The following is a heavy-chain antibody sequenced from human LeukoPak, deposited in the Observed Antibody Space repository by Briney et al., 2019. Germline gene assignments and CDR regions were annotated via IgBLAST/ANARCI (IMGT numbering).Heavy chain of an antibody. Sequence: SSETLSLTCTVSGGSISSSSSYWGWIRQPPGKGLEWIGEINHSGSTNFNPSLTSRVTISVDTSKKQLSLKVNSVTAADTAVYYCARRYSSGNYYFDSWGQGTLVTVSS. J-gene: IGHJ4*02. CDR2: INHSGST. D-gene: IGHD6-19*01. CDR3: ARRYSSGNYYFDS. V-gene: IGHV4-39*07. CDR1: GGSISSSSSY.